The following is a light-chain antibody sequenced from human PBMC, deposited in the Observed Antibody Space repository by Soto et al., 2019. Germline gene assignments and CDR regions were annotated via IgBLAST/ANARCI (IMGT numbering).Light chain of an antibody. V-gene: IGKV3-20*01. CDR3: QQYGSSRWT. CDR1: QSVSSSY. J-gene: IGKJ1*01. CDR2: GAS. Sequence: ESVLTQSPGTLSLSPGERATLSCRSSQSVSSSYFAWYQQKPGQAPRLLIYGASSRATGIPDRFSGSGAGTDFTLTISRLEHEEFAVYYCQQYGSSRWTFGQGTKVEI.